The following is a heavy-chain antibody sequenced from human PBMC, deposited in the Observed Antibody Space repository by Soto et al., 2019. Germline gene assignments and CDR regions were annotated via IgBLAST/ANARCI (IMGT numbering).Heavy chain of an antibody. CDR1: GYTFTSYD. D-gene: IGHD3-3*01. CDR3: ARGYGFLEWLRDVFDI. J-gene: IGHJ3*02. CDR2: MNPNSVNT. V-gene: IGHV1-8*02. Sequence: GAAVEFSCKASGYTFTSYDINCVRQAPGQGLEWMGWMNPNSVNTGYAQKFQGRVTMTRNTSISTAYMELSSLRSEDTAVYYCARGYGFLEWLRDVFDIWGQGTMVTVSS.